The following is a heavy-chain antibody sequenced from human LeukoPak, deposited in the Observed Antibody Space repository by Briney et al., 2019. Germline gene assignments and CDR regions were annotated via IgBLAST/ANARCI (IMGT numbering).Heavy chain of an antibody. CDR3: ARARYYYDSSGYGWFDP. CDR2: INPSGGST. J-gene: IGHJ5*02. Sequence: ASVKVSCKASGYTFTSYYMHWVRQAPGQGLEWMGIINPSGGSTSYAQKFQGRVTMTRDTSTSTVYMELSSLRSEDTAVYYCARARYYYDSSGYGWFDPWGQGTLVTVSS. D-gene: IGHD3-22*01. V-gene: IGHV1-46*01. CDR1: GYTFTSYY.